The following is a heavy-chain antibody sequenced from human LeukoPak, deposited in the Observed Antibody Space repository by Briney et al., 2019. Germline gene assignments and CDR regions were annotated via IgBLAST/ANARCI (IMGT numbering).Heavy chain of an antibody. V-gene: IGHV3-30*18. Sequence: GGSLRLSCAASGFTFSSYGMHWVRQAPGKGLEWVAVISYDGSNKYYADSVKGRFTISRDNSKNTLYLQMNSLRAEDTAVYYCAKDHGVAVAGMYYWGQGTLVTVSS. CDR3: AKDHGVAVAGMYY. CDR1: GFTFSSYG. D-gene: IGHD6-19*01. J-gene: IGHJ4*02. CDR2: ISYDGSNK.